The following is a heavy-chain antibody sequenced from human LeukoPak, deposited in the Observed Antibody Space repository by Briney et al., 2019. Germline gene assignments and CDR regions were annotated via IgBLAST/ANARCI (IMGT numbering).Heavy chain of an antibody. CDR2: IYSGGST. CDR3: ARDPLSSSSFDL. CDR1: GFTISSNY. V-gene: IGHV3-53*01. J-gene: IGHJ4*02. Sequence: GGSLRLSCAASGFTISSNYMSWVRQAPGKGLEWVSVIYSGGSTYYADSVKGRFTISRDNSYNTVYLQMNSLRAEDTAVYYCARDPLSSSSFDLWGQGTLVTVSS. D-gene: IGHD6-13*01.